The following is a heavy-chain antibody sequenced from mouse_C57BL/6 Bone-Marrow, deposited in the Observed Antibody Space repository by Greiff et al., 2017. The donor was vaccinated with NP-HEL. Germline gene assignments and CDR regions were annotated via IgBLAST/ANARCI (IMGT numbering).Heavy chain of an antibody. D-gene: IGHD2-2*01. CDR2: INYDGSST. CDR3: AREDGYGFAY. CDR1: GFTFSDYY. Sequence: EVMLVESEGGLVQPGSSMKLSCTASGFTFSDYYMAWVRQVPEKGLEWVANINYDGSSTYYLDSLKSSSIFSRDNAKNTRYLQMSSLKSEDTATYYCAREDGYGFAYWGQGTLVTVSA. V-gene: IGHV5-16*01. J-gene: IGHJ3*01.